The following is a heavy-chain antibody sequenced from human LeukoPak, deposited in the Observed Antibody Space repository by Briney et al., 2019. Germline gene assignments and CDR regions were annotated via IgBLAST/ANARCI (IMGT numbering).Heavy chain of an antibody. D-gene: IGHD3-10*02. V-gene: IGHV3-30*02. CDR3: AELGITMIGGV. CDR1: GFSFSSYG. CDR2: IRYDKNND. J-gene: IGHJ6*04. Sequence: HPGGSLRLSCAASGFSFSSYGMHWVRQAPGKGLEWVAFIRYDKNNDYYADSVRGRFTISRDNSKNSLYLQMNSLRAEDTAVYYCAELGITMIGGVWGKGTTVTISS.